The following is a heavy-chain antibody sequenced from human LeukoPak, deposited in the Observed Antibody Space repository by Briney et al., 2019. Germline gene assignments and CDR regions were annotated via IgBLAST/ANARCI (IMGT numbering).Heavy chain of an antibody. D-gene: IGHD1-26*01. V-gene: IGHV3-7*03. CDR1: GFRFSNYW. J-gene: IGHJ4*02. CDR3: ARDKIVGATNFDY. Sequence: GSLRLSCAASGFRFSNYWMSWVHQVQGKGLDLVANIKQDGSEKYCVGSVKGRFTISRDPAKNSLYLQMNSLRAEDTAIYYCARDKIVGATNFDYWGQGTLVTVSS. CDR2: IKQDGSEK.